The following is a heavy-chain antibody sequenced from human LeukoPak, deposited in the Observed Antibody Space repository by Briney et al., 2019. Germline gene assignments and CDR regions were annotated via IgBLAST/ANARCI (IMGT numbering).Heavy chain of an antibody. J-gene: IGHJ4*02. CDR3: ARGRDGYNLNY. CDR1: GGTFSSYA. V-gene: IGHV1-69*05. Sequence: SVKVSCKASGGTFSSYAISWVRQAPGQGLEWMGGIIPIFGTANYAQKLQGRVTMTTDTSTSTAYMELRSLRSDDTAVYYCARGRDGYNLNYWGQGTLVTVSS. D-gene: IGHD5-24*01. CDR2: IIPIFGTA.